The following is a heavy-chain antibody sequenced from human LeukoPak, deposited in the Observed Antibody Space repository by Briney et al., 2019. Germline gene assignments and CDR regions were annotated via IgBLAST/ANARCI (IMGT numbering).Heavy chain of an antibody. D-gene: IGHD3-10*01. CDR2: TYYRSKWFN. V-gene: IGHV6-1*01. Sequence: SQTLSLTCDISGDSVSSNSVTWNWIRQSPSRGLEWLGRTYYRSKWFNDYAVSVRSRITINPDTSKNQFSLQLNSVTPEDTAVYYCARGVFPAFDIWGQGPMVTVSS. J-gene: IGHJ3*02. CDR3: ARGVFPAFDI. CDR1: GDSVSSNSVT.